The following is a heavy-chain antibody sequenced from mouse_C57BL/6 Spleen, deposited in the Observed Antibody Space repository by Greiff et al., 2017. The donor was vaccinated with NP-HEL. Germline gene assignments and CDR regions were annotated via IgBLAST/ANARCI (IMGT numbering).Heavy chain of an antibody. V-gene: IGHV5-16*01. CDR1: GFTFSDYY. Sequence: EVQRVESEGGLVQPGSSMKLSCTASGFTFSDYYMAWVRQVPEKGLEWVANINYDGSSTYYLDSLKSRFIISRDNAKNILYLQMSSLKSEDTATYYCAREGKYTYGNFLDYWGQGTTLTVSS. CDR3: AREGKYTYGNFLDY. CDR2: INYDGSST. J-gene: IGHJ2*01. D-gene: IGHD2-1*01.